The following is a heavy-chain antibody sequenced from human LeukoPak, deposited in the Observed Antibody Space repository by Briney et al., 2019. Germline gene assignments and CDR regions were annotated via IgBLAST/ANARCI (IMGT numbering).Heavy chain of an antibody. D-gene: IGHD6-6*01. CDR1: GFTFSSYW. CDR2: SSTEGSST. CDR3: VREYSSSSGRAFDM. Sequence: PGGSLRLSCAASGFTFSSYWMHWVRQAPGKGLVWVARSSTEGSSTHSADSVKGRLPISRHKAKNTLYLQMNSLRAEDTAVYYCVREYSSSSGRAFDMWGQGTMVTVSP. J-gene: IGHJ3*02. V-gene: IGHV3-74*01.